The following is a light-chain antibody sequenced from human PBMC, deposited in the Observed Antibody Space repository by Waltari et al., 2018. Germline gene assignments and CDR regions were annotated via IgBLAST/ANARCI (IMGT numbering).Light chain of an antibody. CDR3: QQSYSTPRGT. J-gene: IGKJ1*01. CDR1: QSISSY. CDR2: AAS. V-gene: IGKV1-39*01. Sequence: DIQMTQSPSSLSASVGDRVTITCRASQSISSYLNWYQQKPGKAPKLLIYAASSLQSGVPSRFSGCGSGTDFTLTISSLQPEEFATYYCQQSYSTPRGTFGQGTKVEIK.